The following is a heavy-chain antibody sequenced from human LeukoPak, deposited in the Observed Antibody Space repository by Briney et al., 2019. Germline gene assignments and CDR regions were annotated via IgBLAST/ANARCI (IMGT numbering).Heavy chain of an antibody. CDR3: ARAYDFWSGYYEYYFDY. CDR1: GGSISSGAYS. D-gene: IGHD3-3*01. Sequence: SQTLSLTCAVSGGSISSGAYSWSWIRQPPGKGLEWIGYIFHSVSTYSNPSLKSRVTISLDRSKNQFSLKLSSVTAADTAVYYCARAYDFWSGYYEYYFDYWGQGTLVTVSS. J-gene: IGHJ4*02. CDR2: IFHSVST. V-gene: IGHV4-30-2*02.